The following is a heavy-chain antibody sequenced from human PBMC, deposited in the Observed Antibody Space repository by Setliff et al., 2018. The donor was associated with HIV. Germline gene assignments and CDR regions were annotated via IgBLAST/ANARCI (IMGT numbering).Heavy chain of an antibody. CDR3: ARDSEPMSGTWYDY. Sequence: LSLTCAVYGGPFSGYYWGWIRQSPGKGLEWIGEVHHSGRTTNYDPSLKSRVTMSVDTSKNQFSLKLTSVTAADTGTYYCARDSEPMSGTWYDYWGQGTLVTVSS. J-gene: IGHJ4*02. CDR2: VHHSGRTT. V-gene: IGHV4-34*01. D-gene: IGHD1-1*01. CDR1: GGPFSGYY.